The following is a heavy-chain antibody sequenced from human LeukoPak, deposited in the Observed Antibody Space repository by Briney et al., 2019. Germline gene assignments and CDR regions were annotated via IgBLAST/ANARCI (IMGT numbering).Heavy chain of an antibody. Sequence: GGSLRLSCEASGFTFSSYRMNWVRQAPGKGLEWVSSISSTSSYIYYTDSVKGRFTISRDNAKNSLYLQMNSLRADGTAVYYCARRDTVVVVAAASGGLDVWGQGTTVTVSS. CDR1: GFTFSSYR. V-gene: IGHV3-21*01. D-gene: IGHD2-15*01. CDR2: ISSTSSYI. CDR3: ARRDTVVVVAAASGGLDV. J-gene: IGHJ6*02.